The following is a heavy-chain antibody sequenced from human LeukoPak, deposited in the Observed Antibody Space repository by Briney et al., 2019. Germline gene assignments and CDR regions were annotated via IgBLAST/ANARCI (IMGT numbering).Heavy chain of an antibody. Sequence: SVKVSCKASGYTFTSYGINWVRQAPGQGLEWMGRIIPSLAIANYAQKFQDRVTIIADKSTSTAYMELSSLRSEDTATYYCARGGVRDDFSGYYFDYWGQGALVTVSS. CDR1: GYTFTSYG. D-gene: IGHD3-22*01. J-gene: IGHJ4*02. CDR3: ARGGVRDDFSGYYFDY. V-gene: IGHV1-69*04. CDR2: IIPSLAIA.